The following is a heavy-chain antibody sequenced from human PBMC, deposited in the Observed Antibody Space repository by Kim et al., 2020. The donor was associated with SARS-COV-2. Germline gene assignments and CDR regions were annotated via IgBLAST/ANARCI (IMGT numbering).Heavy chain of an antibody. J-gene: IGHJ4*01. CDR2: IYYSGST. V-gene: IGHV4-31*03. CDR3: ARVTFGGVIVAGNPYYFDC. Sequence: SETLSLTCTVSGGSISSGGYYWSWIRQHPGKGLEWIGYIYYSGSTYYNPSLKSRVTISVDTSKNQFSLKLSSVTAADTAVYYCARVTFGGVIVAGNPYYFDCWGQGTLVTVSS. D-gene: IGHD3-16*02. CDR1: GGSISSGGYY.